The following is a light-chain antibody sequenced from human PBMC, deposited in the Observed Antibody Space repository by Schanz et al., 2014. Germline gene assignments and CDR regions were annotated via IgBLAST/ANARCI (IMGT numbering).Light chain of an antibody. J-gene: IGKJ1*01. Sequence: DIQMTQSPSTLSASVGDRVTITCRASQSISTWLAWYQQKPGKAPKLLIYDASSLDSGVPSRFSGSGSGTEFTLTISNLQPDDFATYYCQHYDGYWTFGQGTKVEIK. CDR2: DAS. CDR3: QHYDGYWT. CDR1: QSISTW. V-gene: IGKV1-5*01.